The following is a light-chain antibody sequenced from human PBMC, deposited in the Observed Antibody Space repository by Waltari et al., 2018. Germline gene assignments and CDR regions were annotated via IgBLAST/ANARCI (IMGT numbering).Light chain of an antibody. V-gene: IGKV1-5*01. Sequence: DTQLSQFPSTLAASVGDRVTITCRAREAINKWLAWYQQKPGKAPKVLFYDASTLQSGVPSRFIGSGSGTEFTLTIDSLQPDDFATYYCQQYNRFSPFGQGTNVEVK. CDR1: EAINKW. CDR2: DAS. J-gene: IGKJ1*01. CDR3: QQYNRFSP.